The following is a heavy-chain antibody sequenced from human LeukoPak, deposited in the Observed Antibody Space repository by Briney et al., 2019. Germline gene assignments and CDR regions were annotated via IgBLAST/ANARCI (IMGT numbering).Heavy chain of an antibody. CDR2: INPNSGGT. J-gene: IGHJ4*02. CDR1: GYTFTGYY. CDR3: ARDLSSGHSWWDY. Sequence: ASVKVSCKASGYTFTGYYMHWVRQAPGQGLEWMGWINPNSGGTNYAQKFQGRVTMTRDTSISTAYMELSRLRSDDTAVYYCARDLSSGHSWWDYWGQGTLVTVSS. D-gene: IGHD6-19*01. V-gene: IGHV1-2*02.